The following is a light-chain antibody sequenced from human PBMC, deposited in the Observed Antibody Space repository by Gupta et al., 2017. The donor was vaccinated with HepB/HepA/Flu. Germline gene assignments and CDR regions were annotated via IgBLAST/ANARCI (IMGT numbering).Light chain of an antibody. Sequence: QSVLTQPPSVSGAPGQRVTISCPGTASNIGAGYDVNWYQQLPGTAPKLLIYGNSNRPSGVPDRFSGSKSGTSASLAITGLQAEDEADYYCQSYDSSLSGWEVFGGGTKLTVL. V-gene: IGLV1-40*01. CDR1: ASNIGAGYD. CDR3: QSYDSSLSGWEV. CDR2: GNS. J-gene: IGLJ2*01.